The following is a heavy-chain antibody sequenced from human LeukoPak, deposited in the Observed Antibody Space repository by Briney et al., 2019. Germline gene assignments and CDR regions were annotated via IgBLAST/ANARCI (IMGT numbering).Heavy chain of an antibody. V-gene: IGHV5-51*01. D-gene: IGHD2-2*01. CDR1: GYSLSSYW. CDR3: ARHLSDITSSPNY. J-gene: IGHJ4*02. CDR2: IYPRDSRT. Sequence: HGESLKISCKGSGYSLSSYWIAWVRQMPGKGLEWMGVIYPRDSRTTYNPSFQDQVTISADKSISTAYLQWTSLKASDTAMYYCARHLSDITSSPNYWGPGTLVTVSS.